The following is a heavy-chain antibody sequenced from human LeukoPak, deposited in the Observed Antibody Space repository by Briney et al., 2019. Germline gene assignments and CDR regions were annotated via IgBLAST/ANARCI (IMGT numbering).Heavy chain of an antibody. D-gene: IGHD3-16*01. CDR3: ARGGGLDV. CDR2: IGYSDNT. CDR1: GFTFSNYA. Sequence: GGSLRLSCAASGFTFSNYAMSWVRQAPGKGLEWVSTIGYSDNTYYADSVKGRFTISRDNSENTLYLQMNSLRAEDTAVYFCARGGGLDVWGQGATVTVSS. V-gene: IGHV3-23*01. J-gene: IGHJ6*02.